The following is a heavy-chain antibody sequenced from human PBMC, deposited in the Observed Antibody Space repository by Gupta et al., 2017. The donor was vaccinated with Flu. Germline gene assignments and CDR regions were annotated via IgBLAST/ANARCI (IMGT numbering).Heavy chain of an antibody. V-gene: IGHV3-23*01. CDR2: ISGSGSGT. Sequence: VRLLESGGGLVQPGGSLRLSCAASGFTFSSYAMSWVRQAPGKGLEWVSTISGSGSGTYYADSVKGRFTISRDNSKNTLFLQMSSLRAEDTATYYCAKGGRLYYFDYWGQGTLVTVSS. J-gene: IGHJ4*02. D-gene: IGHD4/OR15-4a*01. CDR3: AKGGRLYYFDY. CDR1: GFTFSSYA.